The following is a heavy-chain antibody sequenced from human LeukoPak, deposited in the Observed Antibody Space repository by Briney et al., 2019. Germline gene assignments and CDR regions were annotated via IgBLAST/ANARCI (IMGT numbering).Heavy chain of an antibody. Sequence: PGGSLSLSCAASGFLFSSHWMSWVRQAPGKGLEWVANINLDGNDKNYVDSVKGRFTISRDNAKNTLYLQMNSLRAEDTAMYYCVRSGSYFSKWGQGTLVTVSS. CDR1: GFLFSSHW. D-gene: IGHD1-26*01. CDR3: VRSGSYFSK. CDR2: INLDGNDK. V-gene: IGHV3-7*01. J-gene: IGHJ4*02.